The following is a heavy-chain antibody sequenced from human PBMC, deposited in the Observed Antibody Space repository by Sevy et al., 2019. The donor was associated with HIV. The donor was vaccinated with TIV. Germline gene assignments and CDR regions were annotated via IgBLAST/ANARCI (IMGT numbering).Heavy chain of an antibody. CDR3: APEQAKTGPTPIEY. J-gene: IGHJ4*02. V-gene: IGHV3-74*01. D-gene: IGHD1-1*01. Sequence: GGSLRLSCAASGFTFSSTWMHWIRQVSGKGLEWVSRIATDAGGRIYAVSVRGRFTISRDNAKNTLYLQINDLRAEDTGVYYCAPEQAKTGPTPIEYWGQGTLVTVSS. CDR1: GFTFSSTW. CDR2: IATDAGGR.